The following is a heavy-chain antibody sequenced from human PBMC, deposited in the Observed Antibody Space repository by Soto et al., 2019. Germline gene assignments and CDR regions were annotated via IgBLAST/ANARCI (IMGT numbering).Heavy chain of an antibody. J-gene: IGHJ4*02. CDR2: ISYDGSNK. V-gene: IGHV3-30*18. D-gene: IGHD5-18*01. CDR3: AKDAGYSYGTGFDY. Sequence: GGSLRLSCAASGFTFSSYGMHWVRQAPGKGLEWVAVISYDGSNKYYADSVKGRFTISRDNSKNTLYLQMNSLRAEDTAVYYCAKDAGYSYGTGFDYWGQGTLVTVSS. CDR1: GFTFSSYG.